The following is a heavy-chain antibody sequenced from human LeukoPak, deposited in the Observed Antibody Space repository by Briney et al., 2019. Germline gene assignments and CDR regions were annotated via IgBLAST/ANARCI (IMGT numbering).Heavy chain of an antibody. V-gene: IGHV3-66*01. D-gene: IGHD6-13*01. J-gene: IGHJ4*02. CDR2: IYSGGST. CDR1: GFTFSSYS. Sequence: GGSLRLSCAASGFTFSSYSMNWVRQAPGKGLEWVSVIYSGGSTYYADSVKGRFTISRDNSKNTLYLQMNSLRAEDTAVYYCAREEAAGVDYWGQGTLVTVSS. CDR3: AREEAAGVDY.